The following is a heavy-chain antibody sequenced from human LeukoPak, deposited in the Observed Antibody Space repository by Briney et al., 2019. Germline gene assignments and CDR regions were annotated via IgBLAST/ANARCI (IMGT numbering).Heavy chain of an antibody. CDR2: IYHSGST. Sequence: PSQTLSLTCTVSGGSISSGGYYWSWIRQPPGKGLEWIGYIYHSGSTYYNPSLKSRVTISVDRSKNQFSLKLSSVTAADTAVYYCASGALTGEDFDHWGQGTLVTVSS. CDR3: ASGALTGEDFDH. J-gene: IGHJ4*02. CDR1: GGSISSGGYY. V-gene: IGHV4-30-2*01. D-gene: IGHD7-27*01.